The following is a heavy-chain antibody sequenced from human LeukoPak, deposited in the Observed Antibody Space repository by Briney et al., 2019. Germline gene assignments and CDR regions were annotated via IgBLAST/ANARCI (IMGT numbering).Heavy chain of an antibody. D-gene: IGHD6-13*01. Sequence: ASVKVSCKASGYTFTGYYMHWVRQAPGQGLEWMGWINPNSGGTNYAQKFQGRVTMTRDTSISTAYMELSRLRSDDTAVYYCARVRAPQYSSSWYELDYWGQGTLVTVSS. V-gene: IGHV1-2*02. CDR2: INPNSGGT. CDR3: ARVRAPQYSSSWYELDY. CDR1: GYTFTGYY. J-gene: IGHJ4*02.